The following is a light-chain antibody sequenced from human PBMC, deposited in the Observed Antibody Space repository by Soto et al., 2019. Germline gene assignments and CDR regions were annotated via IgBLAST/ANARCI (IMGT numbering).Light chain of an antibody. V-gene: IGLV1-44*01. CDR1: YSNIGSST. J-gene: IGLJ1*01. Sequence: SALAQPPAASGTPGQGVTIACSGSYSNIGSSTVNWYQQLPGTAPKLLIYSSSQRPSGVPDRFSGSKSGTSASLAISGLQSEDEADYYCAAWDNSLNGYVFGTGTKVTVL. CDR3: AAWDNSLNGYV. CDR2: SSS.